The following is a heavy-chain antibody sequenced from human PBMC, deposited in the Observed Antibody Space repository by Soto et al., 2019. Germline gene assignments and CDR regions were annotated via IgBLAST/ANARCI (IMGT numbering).Heavy chain of an antibody. CDR3: AKAIAADGTGEDY. J-gene: IGHJ4*02. CDR2: ISGSGGST. Sequence: EVQLLESGGGLVQPGGSLRLSCAASGFTFSSYAMSWVRQAPGKGLEWVSAISGSGGSTYYADSVKGRFTISRDNSKNALYLQMNSLRAEGTAVYYCAKAIAADGTGEDYWGQGTLVTVSS. D-gene: IGHD6-13*01. V-gene: IGHV3-23*01. CDR1: GFTFSSYA.